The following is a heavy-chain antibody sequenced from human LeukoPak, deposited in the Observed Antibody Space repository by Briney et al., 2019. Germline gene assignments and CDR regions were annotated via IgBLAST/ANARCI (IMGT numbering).Heavy chain of an antibody. V-gene: IGHV3-9*01. CDR1: GFTFDDYT. Sequence: GGSLRLSCAASGFTFDDYTMHWVRQAPGKGLEWVSGISWNSGSIGYADSVKGRFTISRDNAKNSLYLQMNSLRAEDTALYYCAKCSGSYYNVVGPFDYWSQGTLVTVSS. CDR2: ISWNSGSI. D-gene: IGHD3-10*02. CDR3: AKCSGSYYNVVGPFDY. J-gene: IGHJ4*02.